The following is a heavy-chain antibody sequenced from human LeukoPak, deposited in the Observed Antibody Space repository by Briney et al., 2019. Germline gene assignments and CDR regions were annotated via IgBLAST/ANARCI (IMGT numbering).Heavy chain of an antibody. V-gene: IGHV4-30-2*01. CDR2: INHSGST. D-gene: IGHD6-13*01. CDR1: GGSISSGGYY. CDR3: ARDQRQQLVFPVYYYYGMDV. Sequence: PSQTLSLTCAVSGGSISSGGYYWSWIRQPPGKGLEWIGEINHSGSTNYNPSLKSRVTISVDTSKNQFSLKLSSVTAADTAVYYCARDQRQQLVFPVYYYYGMDVWGQGTTVTVSS. J-gene: IGHJ6*02.